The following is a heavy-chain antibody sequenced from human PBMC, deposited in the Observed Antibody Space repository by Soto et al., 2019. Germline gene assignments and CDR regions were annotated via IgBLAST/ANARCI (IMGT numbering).Heavy chain of an antibody. Sequence: PGGSLRLSCAASVLTFSSYSMNLVRQSRGKGLEWVSSISSSSSYIYYADSVKGRFTISRDNAENSLYLQMNSVRAEDTAVYYCARAPWGYCSGGSCYAYGMEVSGQGTTVTVSS. CDR3: ARAPWGYCSGGSCYAYGMEV. V-gene: IGHV3-21*01. CDR2: ISSSSSYI. D-gene: IGHD2-15*01. J-gene: IGHJ6*01. CDR1: VLTFSSYS.